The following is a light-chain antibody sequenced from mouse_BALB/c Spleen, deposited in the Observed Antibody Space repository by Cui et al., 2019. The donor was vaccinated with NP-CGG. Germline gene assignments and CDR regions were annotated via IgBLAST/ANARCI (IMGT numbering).Light chain of an antibody. CDR2: GTN. V-gene: IGLV1*01. CDR3: ALWYSNHWV. J-gene: IGLJ1*01. CDR1: TGTVTTNNF. Sequence: QAVVTQESALTTSPVETVTLTCRSSTGTVTTNNFANWVQEKPDHLFTGLIGGTNNRAPGVPARFSGSLIGDKAALTITGAQTKDEAIYFCALWYSNHWVFGGGTKLTVL.